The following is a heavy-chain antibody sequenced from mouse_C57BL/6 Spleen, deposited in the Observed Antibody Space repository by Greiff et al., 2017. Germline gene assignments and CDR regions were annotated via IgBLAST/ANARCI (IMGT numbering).Heavy chain of an antibody. Sequence: QVQLQQSGTELVKPGASVKLSCKASGYTFTSYWMHWVKQRPGQGLEWIGNINPSNGGTNYNEKFKSKATLTVDKSSRPAYMQLSSLTSEDSAVYYCAGLYYDYDGFAYWGQGTLVTVSA. CDR2: INPSNGGT. D-gene: IGHD2-4*01. CDR1: GYTFTSYW. CDR3: AGLYYDYDGFAY. J-gene: IGHJ3*01. V-gene: IGHV1-53*01.